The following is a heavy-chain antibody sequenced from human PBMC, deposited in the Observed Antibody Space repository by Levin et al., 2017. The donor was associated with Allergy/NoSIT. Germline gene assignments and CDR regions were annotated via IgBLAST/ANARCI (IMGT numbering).Heavy chain of an antibody. CDR1: GGSINGYY. V-gene: IGHV4-59*01. Sequence: SQTLSLTCTVSGGSINGYYWSWIRQPPGKGLEWIGYVFSSGTINYKPSLYSRVTISVDTSKNQFSLELHPVTAADTAVYYCERGTETVNYVDYWGQGTLGTVTS. J-gene: IGHJ4*02. CDR2: VFSSGTI. D-gene: IGHD1-1*01. CDR3: ERGTETVNYVDY.